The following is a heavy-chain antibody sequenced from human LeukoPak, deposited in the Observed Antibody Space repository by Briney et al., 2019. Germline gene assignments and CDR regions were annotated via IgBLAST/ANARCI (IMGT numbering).Heavy chain of an antibody. V-gene: IGHV3-23*01. CDR2: ITGSSGST. D-gene: IGHD6-19*01. CDR1: GFTFSSYA. Sequence: GGSLRLSCAASGFTFSSYAMTWVRQAPGKGLEWVSSITGSSGSTYYTDSVKGRFTISRDNSKNTLFLQMNSLRAEDTAVYCCAKITGYSTGWYPYYFDYWGQGTLVTVSS. J-gene: IGHJ4*02. CDR3: AKITGYSTGWYPYYFDY.